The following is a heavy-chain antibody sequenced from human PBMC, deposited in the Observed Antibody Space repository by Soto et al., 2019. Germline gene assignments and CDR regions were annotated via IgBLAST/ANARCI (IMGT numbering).Heavy chain of an antibody. CDR2: TTSDGARI. J-gene: IGHJ4*02. V-gene: IGHV3-30*03. CDR1: GFAFSTYG. Sequence: QVQLVESGGGVVQPGRSLRLSCAASGFAFSTYGMHWVRQAPGKGLEWVAVTTSDGARINYADSVKGRFTISRDNSRTTLYLQMNSLRIDDTAVYYCARKNPGREWELPDYWGQGTLVTLSS. CDR3: ARKNPGREWELPDY. D-gene: IGHD1-26*01.